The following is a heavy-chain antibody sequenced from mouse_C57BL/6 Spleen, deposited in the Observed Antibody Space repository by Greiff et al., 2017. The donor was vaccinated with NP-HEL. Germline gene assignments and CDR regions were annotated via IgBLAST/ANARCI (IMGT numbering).Heavy chain of an antibody. CDR1: GFTFSSYG. D-gene: IGHD1-2*01. J-gene: IGHJ4*01. V-gene: IGHV5-6*02. CDR3: AGHYSMDY. Sequence: DVKLVESGGDLVKPGGSLKLSCAASGFTFSSYGMSWVRQTPDKRLEWVATISSGGSYTYYPDSVKGRFTISRDNAKNTLYLQMSSLKSEDAAMYYCAGHYSMDYWGQGTSVTVSS. CDR2: ISSGGSYT.